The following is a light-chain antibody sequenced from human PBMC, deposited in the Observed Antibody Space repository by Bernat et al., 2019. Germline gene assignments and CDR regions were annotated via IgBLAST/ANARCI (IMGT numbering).Light chain of an antibody. V-gene: IGKV3-11*01. CDR3: YHRHNWPPLS. Sequence: EIVLTQSPATLSLSPGDTATLSCRASQSVNAYLAWYQHKPGQAPRLLILDASTRAIYTPPRFRGSGSGTDFTLTISSLEPDDSGVYYCYHRHNWPPLSFGGGTKLEIK. J-gene: IGKJ4*01. CDR1: QSVNAY. CDR2: DAS.